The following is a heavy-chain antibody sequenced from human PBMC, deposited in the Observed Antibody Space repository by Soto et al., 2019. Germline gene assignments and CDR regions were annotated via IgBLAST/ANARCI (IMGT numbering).Heavy chain of an antibody. V-gene: IGHV4-39*01. D-gene: IGHD6-19*01. CDR1: GGSISSSSYY. J-gene: IGHJ4*02. CDR2: IYYSGST. CDR3: ARNFRAVAGIDY. Sequence: PSETLSLTCTVSGGSISSSSYYWGWIRQPPGKGLEWIGSIYYSGSTYYNPSLKSRVTISVDTSKNQFSLKLSSVTAADTAVYYCARNFRAVAGIDYWGQGTLVTVSS.